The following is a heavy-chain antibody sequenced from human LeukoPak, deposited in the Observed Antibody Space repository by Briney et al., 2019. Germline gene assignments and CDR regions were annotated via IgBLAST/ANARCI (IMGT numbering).Heavy chain of an antibody. Sequence: SETLSLTCTVSGGSISSYYWSWIRQPPGKGLEWIGYIYYSGSTNYNPSLKSRVTISVDTSKNQFSLKLSSVTAADTAVYYCARSPGGYRSGGSCYSENWFDPWGQGTLVTVSS. CDR1: GGSISSYY. J-gene: IGHJ5*02. CDR3: ARSPGGYRSGGSCYSENWFDP. D-gene: IGHD2-15*01. V-gene: IGHV4-59*01. CDR2: IYYSGST.